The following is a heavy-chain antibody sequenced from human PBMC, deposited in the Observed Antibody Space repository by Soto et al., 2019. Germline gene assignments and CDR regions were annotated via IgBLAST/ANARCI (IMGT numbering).Heavy chain of an antibody. CDR3: ARDLHDYVSFRFDP. V-gene: IGHV3-21*01. Sequence: GGSLRRSCAASGLTFSNYSRHCVRHALGKGLEWVSSISTSSGYRYYADAVKGRFTISRDNAKKSLYLQMNSLRAEDTAVYYCARDLHDYVSFRFDPWGQGT. CDR1: GLTFSNYS. CDR2: ISTSSGYR. J-gene: IGHJ5*02. D-gene: IGHD3-16*01.